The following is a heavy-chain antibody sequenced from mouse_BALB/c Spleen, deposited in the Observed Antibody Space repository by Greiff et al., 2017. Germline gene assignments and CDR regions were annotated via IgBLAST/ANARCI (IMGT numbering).Heavy chain of an antibody. D-gene: IGHD1-1*01. Sequence: VQLQQSGAELVKPGASVKLSCKASGYTFTSYYTYWVKQRPGQGLEWIGGINPSNGGTNFNEKFKSKATLTVDKSSSTAYMQLSSLTSEDSAVYYCTRGYGSSYRFAYWGQGTLVTVSA. V-gene: IGHV1S81*02. CDR3: TRGYGSSYRFAY. CDR2: INPSNGGT. J-gene: IGHJ3*01. CDR1: GYTFTSYY.